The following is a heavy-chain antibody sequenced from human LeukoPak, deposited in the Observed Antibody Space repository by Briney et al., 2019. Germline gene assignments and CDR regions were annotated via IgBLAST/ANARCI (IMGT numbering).Heavy chain of an antibody. CDR1: GVSISSYY. CDR2: IHPSGIT. V-gene: IGHV4-34*01. CDR3: SRGRDQSKTGDY. J-gene: IGHJ4*02. Sequence: SETLSLTCTVSGVSISSYYWSWIRQPPGKGLEWLGEIHPSGITSFNPSLKSRASISADTSKNQFSLKLTSVTAADTALYYCSRGRDQSKTGDYWGQGTLVTVSS. D-gene: IGHD2-2*01.